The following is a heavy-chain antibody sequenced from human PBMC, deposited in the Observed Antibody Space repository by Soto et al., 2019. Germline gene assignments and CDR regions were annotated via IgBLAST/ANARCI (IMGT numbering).Heavy chain of an antibody. CDR2: INHSGST. Sequence: SETLSLTCAVYGGSFSGYYWSWIRQPPGKGLEWIGEINHSGSTNYNPSLKSRVTISVDTSKNQFSLKLSSVTAADTAVYYCARGSGYSSSWYMRQDYYYYYYMDVWGKGTTVTVSS. V-gene: IGHV4-34*01. D-gene: IGHD6-13*01. CDR3: ARGSGYSSSWYMRQDYYYYYYMDV. CDR1: GGSFSGYY. J-gene: IGHJ6*03.